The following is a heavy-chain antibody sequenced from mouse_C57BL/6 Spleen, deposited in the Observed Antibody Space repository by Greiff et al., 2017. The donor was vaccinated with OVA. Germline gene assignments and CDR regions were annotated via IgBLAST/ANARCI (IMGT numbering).Heavy chain of an antibody. D-gene: IGHD1-2*01. CDR1: GYTFTDYE. V-gene: IGHV1-15*01. Sequence: VQLQESGAELVRPGASVTLSCKASGYTFTDYEMHWVKQTPVHGLEWIGAIDPETGGTAYNQKFKGKAILTADKSSSTAYMELRSLTSEDSAVYYCTRYPHLYYFDYWGQGTTLTVSS. J-gene: IGHJ2*01. CDR3: TRYPHLYYFDY. CDR2: IDPETGGT.